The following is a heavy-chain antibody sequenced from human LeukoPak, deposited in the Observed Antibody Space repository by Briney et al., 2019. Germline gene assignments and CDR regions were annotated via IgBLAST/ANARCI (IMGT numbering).Heavy chain of an antibody. Sequence: GGSLRVSCAATGFTFSRFEMNWVRQAPGKGLECVSYISGSGSAIYYADSVKGRFTLSRHNAKNSLSLQMNSLRADDTPVYYCARNSYWAWDYWGQGTLVTVSS. J-gene: IGHJ4*02. V-gene: IGHV3-48*03. CDR3: ARNSYWAWDY. CDR2: ISGSGSAI. CDR1: GFTFSRFE. D-gene: IGHD2-8*02.